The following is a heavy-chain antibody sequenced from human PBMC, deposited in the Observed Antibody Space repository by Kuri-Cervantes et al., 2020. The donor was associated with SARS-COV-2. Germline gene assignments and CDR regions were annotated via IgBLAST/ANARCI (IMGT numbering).Heavy chain of an antibody. CDR2: INHSGST. J-gene: IGHJ5*02. V-gene: IGHV4-34*01. CDR3: ARQMMSSITIFGVVITRNWFDP. CDR1: GGSFSGYY. Sequence: ESLKISCAVYGGSFSGYYWSWIRQPPGKGLEWIGEINHSGSTNYNPSLKSRVTISVDTSKNQFSLKLSSVTAADTAVYYCARQMMSSITIFGVVITRNWFDPWAQGPLVTVSS. D-gene: IGHD3-3*01.